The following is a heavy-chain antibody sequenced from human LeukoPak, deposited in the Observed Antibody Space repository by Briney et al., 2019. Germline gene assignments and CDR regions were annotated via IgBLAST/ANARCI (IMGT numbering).Heavy chain of an antibody. Sequence: SETLSLTCTASGGTISSDYWSWIRQPPGKGLEWIGHIYYSGSTTYYPSLKSRVTISVDTSTNQSPLKLNSVTAADTAVYYCARQTRYFRYWGQGTLVAVSS. J-gene: IGHJ1*01. V-gene: IGHV4-59*08. CDR3: ARQTRYFRY. CDR2: IYYSGST. CDR1: GGTISSDY.